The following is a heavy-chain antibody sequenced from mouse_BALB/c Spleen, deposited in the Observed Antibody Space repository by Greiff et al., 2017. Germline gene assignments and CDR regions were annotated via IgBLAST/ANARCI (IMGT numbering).Heavy chain of an antibody. D-gene: IGHD2-2*01. J-gene: IGHJ1*01. CDR3: ARGEGYDWYFDV. CDR2: ISSGSSTI. CDR1: GFTFSSFG. Sequence: EVHLVESGGGLVQPGGSRKLSCAASGFTFSSFGMHWVRQAPEKGLEWVAYISSGSSTIYYADTVKGRFTISRDNPKNTLFLQMTSLRSEDTAMYYCARGEGYDWYFDVWGAGTTVTVSS. V-gene: IGHV5-17*02.